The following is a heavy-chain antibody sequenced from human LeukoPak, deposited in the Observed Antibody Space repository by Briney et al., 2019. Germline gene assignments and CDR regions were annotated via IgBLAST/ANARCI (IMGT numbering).Heavy chain of an antibody. CDR1: GFTFTIYW. J-gene: IGHJ6*02. CDR2: SNSDRRST. V-gene: IGHV3-74*01. CDR3: ARGRYYGMDV. Sequence: GGSLRLSCADSGFTFTIYWMHCVRQAPGKGLVCVGRSNSDRRSTTYADSVKGRYTISKESAKNTLYLQMNSLRAEDTAVYYCARGRYYGMDVWGQGTTVTVSS.